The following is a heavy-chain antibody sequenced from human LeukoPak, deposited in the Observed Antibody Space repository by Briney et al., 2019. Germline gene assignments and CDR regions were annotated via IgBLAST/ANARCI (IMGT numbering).Heavy chain of an antibody. CDR3: ARHTYYDYVWGRYRLDY. J-gene: IGHJ4*02. V-gene: IGHV3-21*01. CDR1: GFTFSSYA. CDR2: ISSSNYI. Sequence: PGGSLRLSCAASGFTFSSYAMNWVRQAPGKGLEWVSSISSSNYIYYADSVKGRFTISRDNAKNSLYLQMNSLRAEDTAVYYCARHTYYDYVWGRYRLDYWGQGTLVTVSS. D-gene: IGHD3-16*02.